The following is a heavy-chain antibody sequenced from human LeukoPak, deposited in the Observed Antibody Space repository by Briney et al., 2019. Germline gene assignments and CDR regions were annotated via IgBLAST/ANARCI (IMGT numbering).Heavy chain of an antibody. CDR3: AREGGSEYYDS. Sequence: GGSLRLSCAASGFTFSSYAMHWVRQAPGKGLEWVAVISYDGSNKYYADSVKGRFTISRDNSKNTLYLQMNSLRAEDTAVYYCAREGGSEYYDSWGQGTLVTVSS. J-gene: IGHJ4*02. CDR1: GFTFSSYA. D-gene: IGHD3-22*01. V-gene: IGHV3-30-3*01. CDR2: ISYDGSNK.